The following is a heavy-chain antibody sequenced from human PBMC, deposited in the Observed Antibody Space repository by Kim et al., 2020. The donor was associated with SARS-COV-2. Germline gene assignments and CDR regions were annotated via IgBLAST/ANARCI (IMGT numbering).Heavy chain of an antibody. Sequence: GGSLRLSCAASGFTFSSYAMHWVRQAPGKGLEWVAVISYDGSNKYYADSVKGRFTISRDNSKNTLYLQMNSLRAEDTAVYYCARSGSGSYWNWFDPWGRG. CDR3: ARSGSGSYWNWFDP. D-gene: IGHD3-10*01. J-gene: IGHJ5*02. V-gene: IGHV3-30-3*01. CDR1: GFTFSSYA. CDR2: ISYDGSNK.